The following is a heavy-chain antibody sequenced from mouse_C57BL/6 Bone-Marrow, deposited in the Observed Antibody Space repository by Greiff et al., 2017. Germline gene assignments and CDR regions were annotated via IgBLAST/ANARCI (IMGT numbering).Heavy chain of an antibody. CDR2: IDPENGDT. D-gene: IGHD1-1*01. Sequence: EVQLQQSGAELVRPGASVKLSCTASGFNIKDDYMHWVKQRPEQGLEWIGWIDPENGDTEYASKFQGKATITADTSSNTAYLQLSSLTSEDTAVYYCTSYYYGSSYYYFDCGGQGTTLTVSA. J-gene: IGHJ2*01. CDR3: TSYYYGSSYYYFDC. CDR1: GFNIKDDY. V-gene: IGHV14-4*01.